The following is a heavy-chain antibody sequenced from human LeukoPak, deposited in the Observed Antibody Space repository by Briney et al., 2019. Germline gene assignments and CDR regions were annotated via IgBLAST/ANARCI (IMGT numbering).Heavy chain of an antibody. Sequence: SRRSLRLSCAASGFTFDDYAMHWVRQAPGKVLEWVSGISLNSGSMGYADSVKGRFTISRDNAKNSLYLQMNSLRAEDMALYYCVKSSNYDILTGDFDYWGQGTLVTVSS. J-gene: IGHJ4*02. CDR1: GFTFDDYA. V-gene: IGHV3-9*03. CDR3: VKSSNYDILTGDFDY. D-gene: IGHD3-9*01. CDR2: ISLNSGSM.